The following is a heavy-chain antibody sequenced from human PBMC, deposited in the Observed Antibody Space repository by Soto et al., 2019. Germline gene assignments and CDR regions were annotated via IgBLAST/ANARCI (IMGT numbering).Heavy chain of an antibody. D-gene: IGHD3-10*01. CDR1: GYSFTSYW. CDR3: ARHKTTMVRGVISGEYYYYGMDV. Sequence: ESLKISCKGSGYSFTSYWISWVRQMPGKGLEWMGRIDPSDSYTNYSPSFQGHVTISADKSISTAYLQWGSLKASDTAMYYCARHKTTMVRGVISGEYYYYGMDVWGQGTTVTVSS. CDR2: IDPSDSYT. V-gene: IGHV5-10-1*01. J-gene: IGHJ6*02.